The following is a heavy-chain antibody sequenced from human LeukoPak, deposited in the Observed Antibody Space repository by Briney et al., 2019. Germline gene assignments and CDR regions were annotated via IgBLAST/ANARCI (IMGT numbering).Heavy chain of an antibody. CDR1: GYTFTVYY. CDR3: ARGKGSKGYCSGGSCYSLDP. CDR2: INPNSGGT. Sequence: ASVTVSFKASGYTFTVYYMHWVRQAPGQGLERMGWINPNSGGTNYAQKFQGWVTMTRDTSISTAYMELSRLRSDDTAVYYCARGKGSKGYCSGGSCYSLDPWGQGTLVTVSS. V-gene: IGHV1-2*04. J-gene: IGHJ5*02. D-gene: IGHD2-15*01.